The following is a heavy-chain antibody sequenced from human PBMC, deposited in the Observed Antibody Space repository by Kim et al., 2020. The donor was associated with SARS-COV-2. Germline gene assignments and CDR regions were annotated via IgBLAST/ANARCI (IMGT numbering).Heavy chain of an antibody. CDR3: ASDVSGWGLNSGYWN. CDR2: IYFNGNT. J-gene: IGHJ4*02. CDR1: GFSVSRIY. D-gene: IGHD5-12*01. Sequence: GGSLRLSCAASGFSVSRIYVSWVRQAPGKGLEWVSVIYFNGNTDYADSVKGRFTISRDNTKNTEYLQMNSLQAEDTAMYYCASDVSGWGLNSGYWNWGQGPLVTVSS. V-gene: IGHV3-66*01.